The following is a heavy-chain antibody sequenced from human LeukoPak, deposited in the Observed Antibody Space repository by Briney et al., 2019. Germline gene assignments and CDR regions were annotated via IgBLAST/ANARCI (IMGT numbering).Heavy chain of an antibody. D-gene: IGHD3-10*01. Sequence: GGSLRLSCTVSGFTVSTNSMSWVRQAPGKGLEWVSFIYSDNTHYSDSVKGRFTISRDNSKNTLYLQMNSLRAEDTAVYYCARGNYYGSGSHYYMDVWGKGTTVTVSS. CDR3: ARGNYYGSGSHYYMDV. CDR2: IYSDNT. V-gene: IGHV3-53*01. J-gene: IGHJ6*03. CDR1: GFTVSTNS.